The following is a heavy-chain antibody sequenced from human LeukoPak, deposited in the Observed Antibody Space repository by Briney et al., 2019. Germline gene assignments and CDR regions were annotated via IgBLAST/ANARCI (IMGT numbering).Heavy chain of an antibody. V-gene: IGHV3-7*01. CDR3: ARDRDFYVADE. CDR2: IMKDGSTK. D-gene: IGHD2-21*02. Sequence: GGSLRLSCGASGFTFSGYWMSWARQAPGKGLEWVANIMKDGSTKKYADSVKGRFTISRDNARNSLYLQMNSLRVEDTAVYYCARDRDFYVADEWGQGTLLIVSS. CDR1: GFTFSGYW. J-gene: IGHJ4*02.